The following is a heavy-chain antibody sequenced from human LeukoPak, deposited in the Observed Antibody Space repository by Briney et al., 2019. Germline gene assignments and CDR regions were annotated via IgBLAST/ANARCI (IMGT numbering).Heavy chain of an antibody. Sequence: SETLSLTCTVSGGSISSSSYYWGWIRQPPGKGLEWIGSIYYSGSAYYNPSLKSRVTTSVDTSKNQFSLKLSSVTAADTAAYYCARGWIQLWFDYWGQGTLVTVSS. CDR2: IYYSGSA. V-gene: IGHV4-39*01. D-gene: IGHD5-18*01. CDR1: GGSISSSSYY. CDR3: ARGWIQLWFDY. J-gene: IGHJ4*02.